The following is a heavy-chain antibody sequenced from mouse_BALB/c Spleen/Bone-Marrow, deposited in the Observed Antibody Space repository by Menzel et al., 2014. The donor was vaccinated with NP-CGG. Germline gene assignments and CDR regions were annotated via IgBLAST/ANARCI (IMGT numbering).Heavy chain of an antibody. V-gene: IGHV14-3*02. CDR3: ARYGNYCYAMDY. J-gene: IGHJ4*01. CDR1: GFNIKDTY. D-gene: IGHD2-1*01. CDR2: IDPANGNT. Sequence: DVQLQESGAELVKPGASVKLSCTASGFNIKDTYMHWVKQRPEQGLEWIGRIDPANGNTKYDPKFQGKATITADTSSNTAYLQLSSLTSEDTAVYYCARYGNYCYAMDYWGQGTSVTVSS.